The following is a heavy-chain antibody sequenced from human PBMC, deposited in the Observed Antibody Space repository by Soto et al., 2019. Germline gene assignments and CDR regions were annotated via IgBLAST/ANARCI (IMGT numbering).Heavy chain of an antibody. D-gene: IGHD3-9*01. J-gene: IGHJ3*02. CDR2: INSDGSST. CDR3: ARDRYRLARAFDI. CDR1: GFTFSSYW. Sequence: PGGSLRLSCAASGFTFSSYWMHWVRQAPGKGLVWVSRINSDGSSTSCADSVKGRFTISRDNAKNTLYLQMNSLRAEDTAVYYCARDRYRLARAFDIWGQGTMVTVSS. V-gene: IGHV3-74*01.